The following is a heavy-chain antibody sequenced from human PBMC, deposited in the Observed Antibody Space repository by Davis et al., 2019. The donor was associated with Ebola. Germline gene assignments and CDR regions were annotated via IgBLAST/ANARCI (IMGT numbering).Heavy chain of an antibody. J-gene: IGHJ4*02. CDR2: INHSGST. D-gene: IGHD3-10*01. CDR1: GGSFSGYY. Sequence: SETLSLTCAVYGGSFSGYYWSWIRQPPGKGLEWIGEINHSGSTYYNPSLKSRVTISVDTSKNQFSLKLSSVTAADTAVYYCARDSTVLLWFGDPFDYWGQGTLVTVSS. CDR3: ARDSTVLLWFGDPFDY. V-gene: IGHV4-34*01.